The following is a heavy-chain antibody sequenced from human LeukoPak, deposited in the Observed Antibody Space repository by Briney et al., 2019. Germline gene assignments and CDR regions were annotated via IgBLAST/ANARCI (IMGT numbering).Heavy chain of an antibody. V-gene: IGHV4-61*01. CDR1: GGSVSSGSYY. CDR3: ARKELVPHYYYYYGMDV. CDR2: IYYSGST. D-gene: IGHD3-10*01. J-gene: IGHJ6*02. Sequence: SETLSLTCTVSGGSVSSGSYYWSWIRQPPGKGQEWIGYIYYSGSTNYNPSLKSRVTISVDTSKNQFSLKLSSVTAADTAVYYCARKELVPHYYYYYGMDVWGHGTTVTVSS.